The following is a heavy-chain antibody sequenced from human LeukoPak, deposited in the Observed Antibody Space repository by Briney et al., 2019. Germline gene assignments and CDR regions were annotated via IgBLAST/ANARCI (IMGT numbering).Heavy chain of an antibody. V-gene: IGHV3-21*01. CDR3: ARDGIVGATRAFDY. D-gene: IGHD1-26*01. J-gene: IGHJ4*02. Sequence: GGSLRLSCAASGFTFSSYSMNWVRQAPGKGLEWVSSISSSSSYIYYADSVKGRFTISRDNAKNSLYLQMNSMRAEDTAVYYCARDGIVGATRAFDYWGQGTLVTVSS. CDR1: GFTFSSYS. CDR2: ISSSSSYI.